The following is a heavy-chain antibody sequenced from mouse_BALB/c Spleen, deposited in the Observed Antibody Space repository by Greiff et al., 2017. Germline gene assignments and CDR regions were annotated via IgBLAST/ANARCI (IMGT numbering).Heavy chain of an antibody. CDR2: IYPYNGGT. D-gene: IGHD1-2*01. J-gene: IGHJ4*01. Sequence: EVKLQESGPELVKPGASVKISCKASGYTFTDYNMHWVKQSHGKSLEWIGYIYPYNGGTGYNQKFKSKATLTVDNSSSTAYMELRSLTSEDSAVYYCALRLYAMDYWGQGTSVTVSS. V-gene: IGHV1S29*02. CDR1: GYTFTDYN. CDR3: ALRLYAMDY.